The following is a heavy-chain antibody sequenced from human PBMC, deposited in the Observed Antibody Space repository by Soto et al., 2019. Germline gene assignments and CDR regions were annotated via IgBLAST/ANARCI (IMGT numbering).Heavy chain of an antibody. D-gene: IGHD2-15*01. V-gene: IGHV3-9*01. J-gene: IGHJ6*02. Sequence: EVPLVESGGGLVQPGRSLRLSCAASGFTFDDYAMHWVRQAPGKGLEWVSGISWNSGSIGYADSVKGRFTISRDNAKNSLYLQMNSLRAEDTALYYCAKDAVVAATRLWVGMDVWGQGTTVTVSS. CDR3: AKDAVVAATRLWVGMDV. CDR2: ISWNSGSI. CDR1: GFTFDDYA.